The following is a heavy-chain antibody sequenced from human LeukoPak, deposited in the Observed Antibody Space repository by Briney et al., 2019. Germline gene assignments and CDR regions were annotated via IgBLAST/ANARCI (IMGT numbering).Heavy chain of an antibody. CDR3: AREGAAVAGTFDY. D-gene: IGHD6-19*01. V-gene: IGHV4-39*07. J-gene: IGHJ4*02. CDR1: GGSISSSSYY. Sequence: SETLSLTCTVSGGSISSSSYYWGWIRQPPGKGLEWIGSIYYSGSTYYNPSLKSRVTISVDTSKSQFSLKLSSVTAADTAVYYCAREGAAVAGTFDYWGQGTLVTVSS. CDR2: IYYSGST.